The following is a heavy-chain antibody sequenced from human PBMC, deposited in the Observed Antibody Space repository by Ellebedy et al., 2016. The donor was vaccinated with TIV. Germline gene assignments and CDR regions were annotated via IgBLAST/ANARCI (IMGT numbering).Heavy chain of an antibody. CDR1: GYSFTTHW. D-gene: IGHD1-26*01. V-gene: IGHV5-51*03. CDR2: IYPSDSDV. CDR3: ARLPKGGRFYFDN. J-gene: IGHJ4*02. Sequence: PGESLKISCTASGYSFTTHWIGRVRQRPGKGLEWVGIIYPSDSDVRYSPSFQGQVTISVDKSITTAYLGWTSLRASDSAMYYCARLPKGGRFYFDNWGQGTLVTVSS.